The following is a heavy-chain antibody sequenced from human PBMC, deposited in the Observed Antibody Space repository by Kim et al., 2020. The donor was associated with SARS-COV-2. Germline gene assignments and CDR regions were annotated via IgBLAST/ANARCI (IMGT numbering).Heavy chain of an antibody. CDR3: ARDLSLGRPGGFDY. V-gene: IGHV3-21*01. Sequence: GGSLRLSCAASEFTSSRYSMNWVRQAPGKGLEWVSTISRFSDYIYYAESVEGRFTISRDNAKNSVYLQMNSLRVDDTAMYYCARDLSLGRPGGFDYWGQGALVTVSS. CDR1: EFTSSRYS. CDR2: ISRFSDYI. J-gene: IGHJ4*02. D-gene: IGHD3-10*01.